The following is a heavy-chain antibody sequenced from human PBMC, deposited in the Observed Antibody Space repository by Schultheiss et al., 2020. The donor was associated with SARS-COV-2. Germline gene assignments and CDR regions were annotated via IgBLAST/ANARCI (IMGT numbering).Heavy chain of an antibody. V-gene: IGHV3-30*07. CDR2: IAYDGSNK. D-gene: IGHD6-19*01. J-gene: IGHJ6*02. Sequence: GGSLRLSCAASGFTFSSYAMRWVRQAPGKGLEWVAVIAYDGSNKYYADSVKGRFTISRDNSKNTLYLQMNSLRAEDTAVYYCARDLAAVAGNYYYGMDVWGQGTTVTVSS. CDR1: GFTFSSYA. CDR3: ARDLAAVAGNYYYGMDV.